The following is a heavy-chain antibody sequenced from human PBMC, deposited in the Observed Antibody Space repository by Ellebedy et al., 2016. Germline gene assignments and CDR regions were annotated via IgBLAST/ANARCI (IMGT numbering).Heavy chain of an antibody. CDR2: IVFSGTAT. CDR3: ARDGSEWSRDY. V-gene: IGHV3-21*01. CDR1: GFTFSVAG. J-gene: IGHJ4*02. D-gene: IGHD3-3*01. Sequence: GESLKISXAASGFTFSVAGMTWVRQAPGKGLEWVATIVFSGTATYYSDSAKGRFIISRDNAKNSLFLQMNSLRVEDTAVYYCARDGSEWSRDYWGQGTLVTVSS.